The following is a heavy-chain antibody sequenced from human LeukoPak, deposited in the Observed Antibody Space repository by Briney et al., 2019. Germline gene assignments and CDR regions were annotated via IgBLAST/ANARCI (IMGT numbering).Heavy chain of an antibody. D-gene: IGHD4-23*01. CDR3: ARQPYGGNRYYYYYGMDV. J-gene: IGHJ6*02. Sequence: SETLSLTCTVSGGSISSYYWSWIRQPPGKGLEWIGCIYYSGSTNYNPSLKSRVTISVDTSKNQFSLKLSSVTAADTAVYYCARQPYGGNRYYYYYGMDVWGQGTTVTVSS. CDR2: IYYSGST. CDR1: GGSISSYY. V-gene: IGHV4-59*01.